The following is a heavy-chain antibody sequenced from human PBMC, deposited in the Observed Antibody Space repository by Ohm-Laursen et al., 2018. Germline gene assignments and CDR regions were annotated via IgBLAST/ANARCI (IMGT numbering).Heavy chain of an antibody. CDR1: GFAFSSYE. J-gene: IGHJ4*02. Sequence: SPRLSCAASGFAFSSYEMNWVRQAPGKGLEWVSYISSSGSTIYYADSVKGRFTISRDNAKNSLYLQMNSLRAEDTAVYYCARGGNTDFWSGYKYFDYWGQGTLVTVSS. CDR2: ISSSGSTI. CDR3: ARGGNTDFWSGYKYFDY. V-gene: IGHV3-48*03. D-gene: IGHD3-3*01.